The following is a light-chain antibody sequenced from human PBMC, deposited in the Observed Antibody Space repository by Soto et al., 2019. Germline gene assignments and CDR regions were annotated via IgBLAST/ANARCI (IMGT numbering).Light chain of an antibody. CDR3: AAWDDSLSGWV. Sequence: QSVLTQPPSASGTPGQRVTISCSGSSSNIGSNYLYWYQQLPGTAPKLVIYRNNQRPSGVPDRFSGSKSGTSASLAISGLRSGDEADYYCAAWDDSLSGWVFGGGTSSPS. CDR1: SSNIGSNY. V-gene: IGLV1-47*01. J-gene: IGLJ3*02. CDR2: RNN.